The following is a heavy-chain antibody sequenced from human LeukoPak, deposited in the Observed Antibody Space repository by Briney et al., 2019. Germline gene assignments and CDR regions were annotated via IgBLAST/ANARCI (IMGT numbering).Heavy chain of an antibody. V-gene: IGHV4-34*01. CDR2: INHSGST. CDR3: ARGQLPDNYYYYGMDV. D-gene: IGHD2-2*01. J-gene: IGHJ6*02. Sequence: ASETLSLTCAVYGGSFSGYYWSWIRQPPGKGLEWIGEINHSGSTNYNQSLKSRVTISVDPSKNQFSLKLSSVTAADTAVYYCARGQLPDNYYYYGMDVWGQGTTVTVSS. CDR1: GGSFSGYY.